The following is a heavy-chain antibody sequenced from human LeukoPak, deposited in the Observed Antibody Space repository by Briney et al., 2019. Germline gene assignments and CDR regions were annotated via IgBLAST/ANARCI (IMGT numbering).Heavy chain of an antibody. V-gene: IGHV4-59*08. Sequence: SETLSLTCTVSGGSISSYYWSWIRQPPGKGLEWIGYIYYSGSTNYNPSLKSRVTISVDTSKNQFSLKLSSVTAADTAVYYCARASGYCSSTSCYPFDYWGQGTLVTVSS. D-gene: IGHD2-2*01. CDR3: ARASGYCSSTSCYPFDY. CDR1: GGSISSYY. J-gene: IGHJ4*02. CDR2: IYYSGST.